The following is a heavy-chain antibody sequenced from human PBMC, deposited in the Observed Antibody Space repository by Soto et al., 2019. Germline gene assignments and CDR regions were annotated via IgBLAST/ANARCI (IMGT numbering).Heavy chain of an antibody. CDR2: ISAYNGNT. V-gene: IGHV1-18*04. D-gene: IGHD1-7*01. CDR3: ARGGWNYGPGPFDL. Sequence: QVQLVQSGTEVKTPGASVKVSCHASGYTFTNYGINWVRQAPGQGLEWMAWISAYNGNTHHAPFVQERVTMTTDTSTRTAYMELTSLRSDDTAVYYCARGGWNYGPGPFDLWGQGTMVTVSS. CDR1: GYTFTNYG. J-gene: IGHJ3*01.